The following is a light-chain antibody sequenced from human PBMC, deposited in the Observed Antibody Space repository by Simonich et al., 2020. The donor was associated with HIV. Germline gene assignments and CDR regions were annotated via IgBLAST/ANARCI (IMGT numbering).Light chain of an antibody. Sequence: EIVMTHSPATLSVSPGERATLSCRASQSISSNLAWYQQKPGQGPRLFIYGASTRATGIPARFRGSGSGTDFTLTISSLEPEDFAVYYCQQLSNWPITFGQGTRLEIK. CDR1: QSISSN. J-gene: IGKJ5*01. CDR2: GAS. V-gene: IGKV3-11*01. CDR3: QQLSNWPIT.